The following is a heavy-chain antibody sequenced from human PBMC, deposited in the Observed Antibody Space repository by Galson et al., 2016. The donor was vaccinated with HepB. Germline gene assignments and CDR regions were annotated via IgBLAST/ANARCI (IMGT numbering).Heavy chain of an antibody. CDR2: ISWNSVSI. CDR1: GFTFDDYA. V-gene: IGHV3-9*01. CDR3: AKDPHPSITSAGTGSSYFDY. Sequence: SLRLSCAASGFTFDDYAMHWVRQAPGKGLEWVSAISWNSVSIGYADSVKGRFTISRDNAKNSLYLQMNSLRAEDTASYYCAKDPHPSITSAGTGSSYFDYWGQGTLVTVSS. D-gene: IGHD6-13*01. J-gene: IGHJ4*02.